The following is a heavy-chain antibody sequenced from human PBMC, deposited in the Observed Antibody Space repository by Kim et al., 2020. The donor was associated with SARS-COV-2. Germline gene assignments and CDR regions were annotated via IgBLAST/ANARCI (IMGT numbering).Heavy chain of an antibody. Sequence: ASVKVSCKVSGYTLTELSMHWVRQAPGKGLEWMGGFDPEDGETIYAQKFQGRVTMTEDTSTDTAYMELSSLRSEDTAVYYCATPAAVLRYFDWLAFDIWGQGTMVTVSS. D-gene: IGHD3-9*01. CDR2: FDPEDGET. CDR1: GYTLTELS. V-gene: IGHV1-24*01. J-gene: IGHJ3*02. CDR3: ATPAAVLRYFDWLAFDI.